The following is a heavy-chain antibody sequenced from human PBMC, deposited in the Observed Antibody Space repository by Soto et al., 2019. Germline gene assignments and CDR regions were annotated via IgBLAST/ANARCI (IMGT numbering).Heavy chain of an antibody. CDR1: GFTFSSHS. CDR3: VKRGRNWGSFDF. V-gene: IGHV3-48*02. CDR2: ITSTSSTR. J-gene: IGHJ3*01. D-gene: IGHD7-27*01. Sequence: EVQLVESGGGLVQPGGSLRLSCAASGFTFSSHSMIWVRQAPGKGLEWISHITSTSSTRSYADSVRGRFTISRDNAKDSLYLQMNSLRDEDTAVYYCVKRGRNWGSFDFWGQGTTVVVSS.